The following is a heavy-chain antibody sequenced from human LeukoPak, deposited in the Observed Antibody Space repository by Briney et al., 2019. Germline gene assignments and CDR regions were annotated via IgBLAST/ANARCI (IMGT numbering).Heavy chain of an antibody. J-gene: IGHJ4*02. D-gene: IGHD5-12*01. CDR3: ARDRLSLVTTIIFDY. Sequence: GGSLRLSCAASGFTFSSYGMHWVRQAPGKGLEWVAVISYDGSNKYYADSVKGRFTISRDNSKNTLYLQMNSLRAEDTAMYFCARDRLSLVTTIIFDYWGQGTLVTVSS. CDR2: ISYDGSNK. CDR1: GFTFSSYG. V-gene: IGHV3-30*03.